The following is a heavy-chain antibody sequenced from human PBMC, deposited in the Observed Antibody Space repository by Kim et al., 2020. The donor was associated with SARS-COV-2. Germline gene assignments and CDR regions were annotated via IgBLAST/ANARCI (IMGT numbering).Heavy chain of an antibody. CDR1: GYTFTSYY. V-gene: IGHV1-46*01. J-gene: IGHJ6*02. CDR2: INPSGGST. Sequence: ASVKVSCKASGYTFTSYYMHWVRQAPGQGLEWMGIINPSGGSTSYAQKFQGRVTMTRDTSTSTVYMELSSLRSEDTAVYYCARDQRITIFGVVRNSYYYYGMDVWGQGTTVTVSS. D-gene: IGHD3-3*01. CDR3: ARDQRITIFGVVRNSYYYYGMDV.